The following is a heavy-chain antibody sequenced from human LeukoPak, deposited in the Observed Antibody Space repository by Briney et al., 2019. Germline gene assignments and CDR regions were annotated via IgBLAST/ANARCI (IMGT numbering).Heavy chain of an antibody. Sequence: SQTLSPTCAISGDTVSRNNPAWNWIRQSPSRGLEWLGRTYFKSKWYNDYAESVKSRISINPDTSKNQFSLHLNSVTPEDTAVYFCARGWNYAFDSWGQGTLVTVSS. CDR2: TYFKSKWYN. V-gene: IGHV6-1*01. J-gene: IGHJ4*02. CDR3: ARGWNYAFDS. D-gene: IGHD1-7*01. CDR1: GDTVSRNNPA.